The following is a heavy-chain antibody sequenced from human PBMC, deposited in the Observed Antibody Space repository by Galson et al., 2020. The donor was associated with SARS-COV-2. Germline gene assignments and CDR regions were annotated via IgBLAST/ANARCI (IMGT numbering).Heavy chain of an antibody. J-gene: IGHJ4*02. CDR1: GGSINSGGYY. D-gene: IGHD5-18*01. CDR3: ARTSGTAMGRDYFDY. Sequence: ETSETLSLTCTVSGGSINSGGYYWSWIRQHPGKGLEWIGYIYYSGSTYYNPSLKSRVTISVDTSKNQFSLKLSSVTAADTAVYYCARTSGTAMGRDYFDYWGQGTLVTVSS. CDR2: IYYSGST. V-gene: IGHV4-31*03.